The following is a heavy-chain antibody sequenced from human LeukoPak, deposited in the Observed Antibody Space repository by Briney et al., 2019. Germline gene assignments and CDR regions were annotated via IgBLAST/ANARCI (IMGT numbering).Heavy chain of an antibody. CDR3: ARVPGDGGY. V-gene: IGHV3-21*01. CDR1: GFTVNNNY. D-gene: IGHD2-15*01. J-gene: IGHJ4*02. Sequence: GGSLRLSCVASGFTVNNNYMNWVRQAPGKGLEWVSSISSSSSYIYYADSVKGRFTISRDNAKNSLYLQMNSLRAEDTAVYYCARVPGDGGYWGQGTLVTVSS. CDR2: ISSSSSYI.